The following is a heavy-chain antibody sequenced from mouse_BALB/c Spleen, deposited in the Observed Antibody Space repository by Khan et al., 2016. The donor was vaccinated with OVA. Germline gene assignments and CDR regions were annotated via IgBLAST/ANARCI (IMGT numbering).Heavy chain of an antibody. D-gene: IGHD2-13*01. CDR2: ITPRSSLS. V-gene: IGHV1-4*01. J-gene: IGHJ4*01. CDR3: ARRTTLHNKDY. Sequence: QVRLQQSGAELARPGASVKMYCKASGYTFTSYTMHWVKQRPGQGLERIGHITPRSSLSNYNQKFNDKATLTADKSSSTAYMQLRSLKSEDSAVXYCARRTTLHNKDYCRQGTSVTVSS. CDR1: GYTFTSYT.